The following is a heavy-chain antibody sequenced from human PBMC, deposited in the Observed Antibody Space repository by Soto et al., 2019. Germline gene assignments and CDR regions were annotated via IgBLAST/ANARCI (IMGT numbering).Heavy chain of an antibody. CDR2: ISPINGNT. Sequence: GSVKVSCKASGGTFSSYRINWVRQAPGQGLEWMGGISPINGNTNYAQKLQGRVTMTTDTSTSTAYMELRSLRSDDTAVYYCARVEISGKFDYWGQGTLVTVSS. CDR3: ARVEISGKFDY. CDR1: GGTFSSYR. V-gene: IGHV1-18*01. D-gene: IGHD1-26*01. J-gene: IGHJ4*02.